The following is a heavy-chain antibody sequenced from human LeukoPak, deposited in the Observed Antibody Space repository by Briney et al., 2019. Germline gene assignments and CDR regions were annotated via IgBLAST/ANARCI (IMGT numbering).Heavy chain of an antibody. CDR1: GGTFSSYA. D-gene: IGHD3-22*01. J-gene: IGHJ3*02. CDR2: IIPIFGTA. Sequence: SVTVSCKASGGTFSSYAISWVRQAPGQGLEWMGGIIPIFGTANYAQKFQGRVTITADESTSTAYMELSSLRSEDTAVYYCATEYYYDSSGYAGAFDIWGQGTMVTVSS. CDR3: ATEYYYDSSGYAGAFDI. V-gene: IGHV1-69*13.